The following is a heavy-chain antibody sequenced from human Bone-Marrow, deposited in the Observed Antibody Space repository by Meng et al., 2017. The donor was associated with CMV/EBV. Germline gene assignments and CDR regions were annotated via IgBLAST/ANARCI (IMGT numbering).Heavy chain of an antibody. D-gene: IGHD4-11*01. J-gene: IGHJ6*02. CDR2: ISAYNGNT. Sequence: ASVKVSCKASGYTFTSYGISWVRQAPGQGLEWMGWISAYNGNTNYAQKLQGRVTMTTDTSTSTVYMELSSLRSEDTAVYYCARVWGYSNYLYYYYGMDVWGQGTTVTVSS. CDR3: ARVWGYSNYLYYYYGMDV. V-gene: IGHV1-18*01. CDR1: GYTFTSYG.